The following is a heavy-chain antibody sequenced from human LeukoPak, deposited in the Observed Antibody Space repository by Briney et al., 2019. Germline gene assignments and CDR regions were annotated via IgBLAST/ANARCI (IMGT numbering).Heavy chain of an antibody. J-gene: IGHJ4*02. Sequence: GGSLRLSCAASGFTFSSYGMSWVRQAPGKGLEWVSAISGSGGSTYHADSVKGRFTISRDNSKNTLYLQMNSLRAEDTAVYYCAKPPLLWFGESTHYFDYWGQGTLVTVSS. CDR3: AKPPLLWFGESTHYFDY. V-gene: IGHV3-23*01. CDR1: GFTFSSYG. CDR2: ISGSGGST. D-gene: IGHD3-10*01.